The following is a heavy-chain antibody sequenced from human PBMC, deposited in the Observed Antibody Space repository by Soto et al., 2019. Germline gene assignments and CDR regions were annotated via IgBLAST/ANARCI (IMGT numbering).Heavy chain of an antibody. J-gene: IGHJ6*02. CDR1: GYSFTSYW. Sequence: PGESLKISCKGSGYSFTSYWISWVRQMPGKGLEWMGRIDPSDSYTNYSPSFQGHVTISADKSISTAYLQWSSLKASDTAMYYCARISPPFSFSSSTYYHYGMDFWGQGTTVTVSS. D-gene: IGHD6-6*01. CDR2: IDPSDSYT. CDR3: ARISPPFSFSSSTYYHYGMDF. V-gene: IGHV5-10-1*01.